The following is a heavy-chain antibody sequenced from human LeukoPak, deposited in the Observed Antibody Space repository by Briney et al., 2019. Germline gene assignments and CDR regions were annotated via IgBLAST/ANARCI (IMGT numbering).Heavy chain of an antibody. Sequence: PSETLSLTCTVSGGSISSSSYYWGRIRQPPGKGLEWIGSIYYSGSTYYNPSLKSRVTISVDTSKNQFSLKLSSVTAADTAVYYCARHQKAVTIFGVVTRSGWFDPWGQGTLVTVSS. CDR2: IYYSGST. CDR3: ARHQKAVTIFGVVTRSGWFDP. J-gene: IGHJ5*02. V-gene: IGHV4-39*01. CDR1: GGSISSSSYY. D-gene: IGHD3-3*01.